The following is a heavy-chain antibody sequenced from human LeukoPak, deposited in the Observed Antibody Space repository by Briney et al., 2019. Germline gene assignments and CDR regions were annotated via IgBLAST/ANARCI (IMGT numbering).Heavy chain of an antibody. V-gene: IGHV4-39*02. D-gene: IGHD3-3*01. CDR1: GGSISSSSYY. Sequence: SETLSLTCTVSGGSISSSSYYWGWIRQPPGKGLEWIGSIYYSGSTYYNPSLKSRVTISVDTSKNQFSLKLSSVTAADTAVYYCARDRAGSYGITIFGVVRGFDPWGQGTLVTVSS. CDR3: ARDRAGSYGITIFGVVRGFDP. J-gene: IGHJ5*02. CDR2: IYYSGST.